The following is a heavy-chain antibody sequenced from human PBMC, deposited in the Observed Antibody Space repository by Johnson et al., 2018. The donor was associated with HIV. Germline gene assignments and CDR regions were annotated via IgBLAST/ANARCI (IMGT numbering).Heavy chain of an antibody. J-gene: IGHJ3*02. Sequence: EVQVVESGGGLVQPGGSLRLSCAASGFTFSNAWMSWVRQAPGKGLEWISGINCNGGNRGYADSVKDQFIISRDNGKNSLYLQMNSLRAEDTALYYCARGRKVRGAAEGLDNEAFGRWGQGTWVTVSS. CDR2: INCNGGNR. V-gene: IGHV3-20*04. D-gene: IGHD6-25*01. CDR1: GFTFSNAW. CDR3: ARGRKVRGAAEGLDNEAFGR.